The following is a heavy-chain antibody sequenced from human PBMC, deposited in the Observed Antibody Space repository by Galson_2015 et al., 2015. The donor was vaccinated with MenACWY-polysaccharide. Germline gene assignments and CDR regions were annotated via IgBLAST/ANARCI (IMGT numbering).Heavy chain of an antibody. CDR1: GGSVTSDNDY. D-gene: IGHD1-26*01. V-gene: IGHV4-61*01. CDR3: AREPTYSGSFGWFDP. J-gene: IGHJ5*02. CDR2: MSYSGRG. Sequence: SETLSLTCTVSGGSVTSDNDYWGWLRQPPGKGLEWIGYMSYSGRGNSNPSLKSRVTISLDTSKNQFSLRLTSVTAADTAIYYCAREPTYSGSFGWFDPLGQGTLVTVSP.